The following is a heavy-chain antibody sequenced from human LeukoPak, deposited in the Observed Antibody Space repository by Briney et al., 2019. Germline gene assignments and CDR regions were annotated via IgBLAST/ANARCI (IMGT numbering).Heavy chain of an antibody. D-gene: IGHD5-18*01. V-gene: IGHV1-24*01. CDR1: GYTLTELS. J-gene: IGHJ4*02. CDR3: ATAPRGYSYGFDY. Sequence: ASVKVSCKVSGYTLTELSMHWVRQAPGKGLEWMGGFDPEDGETIYAQKFQGRVTMTEDTSTDTAYMELSSLRSEDTAVYYCATAPRGYSYGFDYWAREPWSPSPQ. CDR2: FDPEDGET.